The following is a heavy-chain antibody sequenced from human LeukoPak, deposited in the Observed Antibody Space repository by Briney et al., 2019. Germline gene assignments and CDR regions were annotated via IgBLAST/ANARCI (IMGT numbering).Heavy chain of an antibody. CDR2: IYSDNT. J-gene: IGHJ4*02. CDR3: ARDGRHYYGSGSYYEYFDY. Sequence: PGGSLRLPCTVSGFTVSSNSMSWVRQAPGKGLEWVSFIYSDNTHYSDSVKGRFTISRDNSKNTLYLQMNSLRAEDTAVYYCARDGRHYYGSGSYYEYFDYWGQGTLVTVSS. V-gene: IGHV3-53*01. CDR1: GFTVSSNS. D-gene: IGHD3-10*01.